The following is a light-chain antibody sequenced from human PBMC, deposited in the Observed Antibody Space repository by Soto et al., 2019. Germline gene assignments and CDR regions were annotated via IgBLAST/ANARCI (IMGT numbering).Light chain of an antibody. V-gene: IGKV3-20*01. CDR1: QSVTNNY. J-gene: IGKJ5*01. CDR3: QQYGNSPQIT. Sequence: EVVLTQSPGTLSLSPGERATLSCRATQSVTNNYLAWYQQKPGQAPRLIIYGASTRATGIPDRFSGSGSGTDFTLTISRLEPEDFAVYFCQQYGNSPQITFGQGTRLEI. CDR2: GAS.